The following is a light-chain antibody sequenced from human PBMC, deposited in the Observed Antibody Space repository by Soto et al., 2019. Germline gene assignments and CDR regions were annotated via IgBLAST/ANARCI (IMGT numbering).Light chain of an antibody. J-gene: IGKJ5*01. Sequence: DIQLTQSPSSLSASVGDRVTITCRASQGISNYLAWYQQKPGKVPKLLVYAASKLHSGVPATVSGSGSGTDFALTISGLQPEDVATDYCQKCNSASITFGQGTRLEIK. V-gene: IGKV1-27*01. CDR2: AAS. CDR1: QGISNY. CDR3: QKCNSASIT.